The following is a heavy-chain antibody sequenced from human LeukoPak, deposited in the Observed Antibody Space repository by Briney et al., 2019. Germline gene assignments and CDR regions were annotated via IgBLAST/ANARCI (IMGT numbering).Heavy chain of an antibody. J-gene: IGHJ1*01. CDR1: GGSISSSSYY. Sequence: SETLSLTCTVSGGSISSSSYYWGWIRQPPGKGLEWIGSIYYSGSTYYNPSLKSRVTISADTPKNQSSLKLSSVTAADTAVYYCARQVRSVGSEYFQHWGQGTLVTVSS. CDR2: IYYSGST. D-gene: IGHD1-26*01. CDR3: ARQVRSVGSEYFQH. V-gene: IGHV4-39*01.